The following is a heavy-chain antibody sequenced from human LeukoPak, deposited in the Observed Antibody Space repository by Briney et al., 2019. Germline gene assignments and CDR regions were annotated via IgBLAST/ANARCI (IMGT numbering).Heavy chain of an antibody. CDR2: IYYHENT. CDR3: ARTPSYYYHYMDV. Sequence: WVRQAPGKGLEWIGSIYYHENTYYNSSLKSRVTMSLDMSRNQFSLELSSVTAADTAVYYCARTPSYYYHYMDVWGKGTTVTISS. V-gene: IGHV4-39*07. J-gene: IGHJ6*03.